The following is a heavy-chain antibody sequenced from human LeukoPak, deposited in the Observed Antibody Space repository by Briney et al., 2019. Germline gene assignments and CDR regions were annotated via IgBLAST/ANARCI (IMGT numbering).Heavy chain of an antibody. CDR2: ISWNSGSI. J-gene: IGHJ4*02. Sequence: GRSLRLSCAASGFTFDDYAMHWVRQAPGKGLEWVSGISWNSGSIGYADSVKGRFTFSRDNAKNSLYLQMNSLRAEDTALYYCAKGRGSYATSIVDYWGQGTLVTVFS. CDR3: AKGRGSYATSIVDY. D-gene: IGHD1-26*01. V-gene: IGHV3-9*01. CDR1: GFTFDDYA.